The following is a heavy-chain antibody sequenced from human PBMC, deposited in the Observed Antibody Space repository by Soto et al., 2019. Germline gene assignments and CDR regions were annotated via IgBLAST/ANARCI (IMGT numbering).Heavy chain of an antibody. V-gene: IGHV3-15*01. Sequence: GGSLRLSCAASGFTFSNAWMSWVRQAPGKGLDWVGRIKSKTDGGTTDYAAPVKVRLTISRDDSKNTLLLLMDSLKTEDSAVYYCTTLEHYYYTSGYSDYWGQGTLVTVSS. J-gene: IGHJ4*02. D-gene: IGHD3-22*01. CDR2: IKSKTDGGTT. CDR1: GFTFSNAW. CDR3: TTLEHYYYTSGYSDY.